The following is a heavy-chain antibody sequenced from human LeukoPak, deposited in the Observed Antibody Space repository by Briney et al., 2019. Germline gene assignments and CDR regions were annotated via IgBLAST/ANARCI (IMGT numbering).Heavy chain of an antibody. J-gene: IGHJ4*02. D-gene: IGHD6-19*01. V-gene: IGHV4-59*01. CDR3: ARDNGWYCFDY. Sequence: PSETLSLTCTVSGGSISSYYWSWIRQPPGKGLEWIGYIYYSGSTNYNPSLKSRVTISVDTSKNQFSLKLSSVTAADTAVYYCARDNGWYCFDYWGQGTLVTVSS. CDR2: IYYSGST. CDR1: GGSISSYY.